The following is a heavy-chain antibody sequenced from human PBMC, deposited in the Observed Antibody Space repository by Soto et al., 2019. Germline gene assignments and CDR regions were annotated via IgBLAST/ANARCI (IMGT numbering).Heavy chain of an antibody. CDR1: GFSLSNARMG. D-gene: IGHD4-4*01. J-gene: IGHJ4*02. V-gene: IGHV2-26*01. CDR2: IFSNDEK. Sequence: QVTLKESGPVLVKPTETLTLTCTVSGFSLSNARMGVSWIRQPPGKALEWLAHIFSNDEKSYSTSLKSRLTISKDTSKSQVVLTMTNIDPVDTATYYCARIKYYSNYVVQYYFDYWGQGTLVTVSS. CDR3: ARIKYYSNYVVQYYFDY.